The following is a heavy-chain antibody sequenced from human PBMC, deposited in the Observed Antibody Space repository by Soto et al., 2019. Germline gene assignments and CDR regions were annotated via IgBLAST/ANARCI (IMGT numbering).Heavy chain of an antibody. CDR3: AREISAARRDGGY. CDR1: GGTFSSYT. D-gene: IGHD3-16*01. CDR2: IIPILGIT. J-gene: IGHJ4*02. V-gene: IGHV1-69*08. Sequence: QVQLVQSGAEVKKPGSSVKVSCKASGGTFSSYTISWVRQAPGQGLEWMGRIIPILGITNYAQKFQVRVTITADKSTSTAYMELSSLRSEDTAVYYCAREISAARRDGGYGGQGTLVTVS.